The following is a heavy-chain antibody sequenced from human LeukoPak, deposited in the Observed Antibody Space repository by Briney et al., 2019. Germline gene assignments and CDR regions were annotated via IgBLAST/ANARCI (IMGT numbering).Heavy chain of an antibody. Sequence: SETLSLTCAVSGYSISSGYYWGWIRPPPGEGLEWIGSIYHSGSTYYNPSLKSRVTISVDTSKNQFSLKLSSVTAADTAVYYCARGWVAVAGTGFDYWGQGTLVTVSS. J-gene: IGHJ4*02. D-gene: IGHD6-19*01. CDR2: IYHSGST. CDR1: GYSISSGYY. CDR3: ARGWVAVAGTGFDY. V-gene: IGHV4-38-2*01.